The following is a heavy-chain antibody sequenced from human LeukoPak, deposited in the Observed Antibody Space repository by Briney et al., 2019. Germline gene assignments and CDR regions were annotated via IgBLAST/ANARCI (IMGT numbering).Heavy chain of an antibody. J-gene: IGHJ4*02. Sequence: PSETLSLTCTVSGGSIRSYYWSWIRQPPGKGLEWVGYIFYSGTTDSSPSLKSRVTISVDTSKNQFSLKLSSVTAADTAVYYCARTYCSGGSCHFDYWGQGTLVTVSS. CDR1: GGSIRSYY. CDR2: IFYSGTT. V-gene: IGHV4-59*08. CDR3: ARTYCSGGSCHFDY. D-gene: IGHD2-15*01.